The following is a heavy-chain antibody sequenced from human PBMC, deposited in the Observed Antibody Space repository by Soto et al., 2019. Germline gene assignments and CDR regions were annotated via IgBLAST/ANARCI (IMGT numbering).Heavy chain of an antibody. D-gene: IGHD3-22*01. CDR3: ARQGYYESSAYFPFDF. Sequence: GESLKISCKGSGYSFTNYWIAWVRQMPGKGLEWMGIIYPGDSDTRHGASFQGQVTFSVDKSISTAYLHWSSLKASDTAIYYCARQGYYESSAYFPFDFWGQGTLVTVSS. CDR2: IYPGDSDT. J-gene: IGHJ4*02. V-gene: IGHV5-51*01. CDR1: GYSFTNYW.